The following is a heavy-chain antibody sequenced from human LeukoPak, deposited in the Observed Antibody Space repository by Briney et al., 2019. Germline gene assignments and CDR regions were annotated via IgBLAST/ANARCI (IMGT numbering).Heavy chain of an antibody. CDR2: IYPGDSDT. J-gene: IGHJ4*02. V-gene: IGHV5-51*01. CDR1: GYSFTSYW. D-gene: IGHD3-22*01. Sequence: GESLQISCKGSGYSFTSYWIGWGRRMPGKGVEGMGIIYPGDSDTRYSPSFQGQVTISADKSISTAYLQWSSLKASDTAMYYCARHHYYDSSGYGFDYWGQGTLVTVSS. CDR3: ARHHYYDSSGYGFDY.